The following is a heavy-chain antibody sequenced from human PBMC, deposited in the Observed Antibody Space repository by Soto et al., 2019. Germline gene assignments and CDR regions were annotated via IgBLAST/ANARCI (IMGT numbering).Heavy chain of an antibody. CDR1: GFTFSSYA. D-gene: IGHD5-18*01. J-gene: IGHJ4*02. CDR2: ISGSGGST. CDR3: AKGTTRDGWYSYDHHYFDY. Sequence: PGGSLRLSCAASGFTFSSYAMSWVRQAPGKGLEWVSAISGSGGSTYYADSVKGRFTISRDNSKNTLYLQMNSLRAEDTAVYYCAKGTTRDGWYSYDHHYFDYWGQGTLVTVSS. V-gene: IGHV3-23*01.